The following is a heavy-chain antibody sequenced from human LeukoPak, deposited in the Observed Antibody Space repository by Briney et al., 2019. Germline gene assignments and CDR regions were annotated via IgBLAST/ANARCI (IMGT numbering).Heavy chain of an antibody. J-gene: IGHJ4*02. CDR2: MSYDGSNK. Sequence: PGGSLRLSCAASGFTFSSYAMHWVRQAPGKGLEWVAVMSYDGSNKYYADSVKGRFTISRDNSKNTLYLQMNSLRAEDTAVYYCARSPTYSSGWYFDYWGQGTLVTVSS. V-gene: IGHV3-30*04. CDR3: ARSPTYSSGWYFDY. D-gene: IGHD6-19*01. CDR1: GFTFSSYA.